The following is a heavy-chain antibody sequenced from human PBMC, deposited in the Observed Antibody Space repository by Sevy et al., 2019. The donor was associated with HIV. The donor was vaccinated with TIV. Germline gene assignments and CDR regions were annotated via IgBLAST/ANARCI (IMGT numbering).Heavy chain of an antibody. V-gene: IGHV4-30-4*01. CDR1: GVSITTADYY. Sequence: SETLSLTCTVSGVSITTADYYWSWIRQTPGKGLEWIGYIDHTGITYYNPSLRSRVSHISVDTSKNQFSLKLTSMTAADTAVYFCARGVGGPGVRITFGGVKYGFDFWGQGRMVTVSS. CDR2: IDHTGIT. D-gene: IGHD3-16*01. J-gene: IGHJ3*01. CDR3: ARGVGGPGVRITFGGVKYGFDF.